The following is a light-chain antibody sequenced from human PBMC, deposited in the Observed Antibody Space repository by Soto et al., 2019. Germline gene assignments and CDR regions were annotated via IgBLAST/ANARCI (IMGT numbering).Light chain of an antibody. CDR2: RYI. V-gene: IGLV1-44*01. CDR3: QVWDKSSRDHFYV. CDR1: SSK. Sequence: QSVLTQPPSASGTPGQRVTVSCSGSSSKLIYRYIQRPSGVPDRFSGSKSGTSASLAISGLQSEDEADYYCQVWDKSSRDHFYVFGTGTKVTAL. J-gene: IGLJ1*01.